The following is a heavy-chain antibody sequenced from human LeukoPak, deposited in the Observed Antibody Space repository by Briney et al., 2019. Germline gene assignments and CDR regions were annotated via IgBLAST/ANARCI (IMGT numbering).Heavy chain of an antibody. J-gene: IGHJ3*02. CDR1: GFTFGDYA. V-gene: IGHV3-49*04. CDR2: IRSKAYGGTT. Sequence: PGRSLRLSCTASGFTFGDYAMSWVRQAPGKGLEWVGFIRSKAYGGTTEYAASVKGRFTISRDDSKSIAYLQMNGLKTEDTAVYYCTRDKFPGAFDIWGQGTMVTVSS. CDR3: TRDKFPGAFDI.